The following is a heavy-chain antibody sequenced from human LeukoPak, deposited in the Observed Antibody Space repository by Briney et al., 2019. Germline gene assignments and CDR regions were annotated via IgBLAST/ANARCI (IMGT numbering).Heavy chain of an antibody. D-gene: IGHD3-10*01. CDR3: ARDLLFRGGIIYL. V-gene: IGHV3-66*01. Sequence: GGSLTLSCAASGFTVSDTYMRWVRQPPGKGLEWVSDIYRADDTYYADSVKGRFTISRDNSKNTLYLQMSSLRAEDTAVYYCARDLLFRGGIIYLWGQGTLVTVSS. J-gene: IGHJ4*02. CDR1: GFTVSDTY. CDR2: IYRADDT.